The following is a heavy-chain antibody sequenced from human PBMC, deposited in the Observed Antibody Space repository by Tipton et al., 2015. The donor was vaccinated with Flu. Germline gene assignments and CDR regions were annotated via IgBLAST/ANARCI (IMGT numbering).Heavy chain of an antibody. CDR2: INHSGST. D-gene: IGHD4-11*01. CDR1: GGSFSGYY. J-gene: IGHJ6*02. Sequence: TLSLTCAVYGGSFSGYYWSWIRQPPGKGLEWIGEINHSGSTNYNPSLKSRVTISVDTSKTQFSLKLSSVTAADTAVYYCARQVTHIYYYDGRDVWGQGTTVTVSS. CDR3: ARQVTHIYYYDGRDV. V-gene: IGHV4-34*01.